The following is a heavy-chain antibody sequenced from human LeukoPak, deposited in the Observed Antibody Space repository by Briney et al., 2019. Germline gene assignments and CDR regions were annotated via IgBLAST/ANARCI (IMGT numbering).Heavy chain of an antibody. D-gene: IGHD1-14*01. V-gene: IGHV3-30-3*01. CDR3: AGTTRPLYYYYGMDV. J-gene: IGHJ6*02. CDR1: GFTFSSYA. Sequence: PGRSLRLSCAASGFTFSSYAMHWVRQAPGKGLEWVAVISYDGSNKYYADSVKGRFTISRDNSKNTLYLQMNSLRAEDTAVYYCAGTTRPLYYYYGMDVWGQGTTVTVSS. CDR2: ISYDGSNK.